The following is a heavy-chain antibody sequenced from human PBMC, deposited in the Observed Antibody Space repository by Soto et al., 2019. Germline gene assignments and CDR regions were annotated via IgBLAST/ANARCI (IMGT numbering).Heavy chain of an antibody. J-gene: IGHJ6*03. D-gene: IGHD4-4*01. CDR2: ISSSGSTI. Sequence: GGSLRLSCAASGFTFSDYYMSWICQAPGKGLEWVSYISSSGSTIYYADSVKGRFSISRDNAKNSLYLQMNSLRAEDTAVYYCARTATVTTWYYYYYYYMDVWGKGTTVTVSS. V-gene: IGHV3-11*01. CDR3: ARTATVTTWYYYYYYYMDV. CDR1: GFTFSDYY.